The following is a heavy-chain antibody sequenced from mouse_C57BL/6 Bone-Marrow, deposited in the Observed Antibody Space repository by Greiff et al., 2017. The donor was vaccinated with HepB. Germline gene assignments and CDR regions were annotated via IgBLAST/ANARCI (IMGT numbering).Heavy chain of an antibody. D-gene: IGHD1-1*01. V-gene: IGHV2-2*01. CDR3: APQGSSLYYAMDY. CDR2: IWSGGST. Sequence: VQLQQSGPGLVQPSQSLSITCTVSGFSFTSYGVHWVRQSPGKGLEWLGVIWSGGSTDYNAAFISRLSISKDNSKSQVVFKMNSLQADDTAIYYCAPQGSSLYYAMDYWGQGTSVTVSS. J-gene: IGHJ4*01. CDR1: GFSFTSYG.